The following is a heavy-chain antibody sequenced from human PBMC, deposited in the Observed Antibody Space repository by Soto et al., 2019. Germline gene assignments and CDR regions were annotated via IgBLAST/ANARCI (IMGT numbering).Heavy chain of an antibody. CDR1: GFTFSSYG. D-gene: IGHD5-12*01. J-gene: IGHJ6*02. CDR3: AKDFNSGYDYYYYYYGMDV. Sequence: GGSLRLSCAASGFTFSSYGMHWVRQAPGKGLEWVAVISYDGSNKYYADSVKGRFTISRDNSKNTLYLQMNSLRAEDTAVYYCAKDFNSGYDYYYYYYGMDVWGQGT. V-gene: IGHV3-30*18. CDR2: ISYDGSNK.